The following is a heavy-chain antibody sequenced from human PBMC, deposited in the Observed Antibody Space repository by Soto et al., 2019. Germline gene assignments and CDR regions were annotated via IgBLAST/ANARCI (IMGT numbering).Heavy chain of an antibody. V-gene: IGHV3-49*04. Sequence: EVQLVESGGGLVQPGRSLRVSCTGFGFTFGDYGVSWVRQAPGKGLEWIGFIRSRGNGGTTEYAASVRGRFSFSREDSKSIAYLQMNSLQIEDTAVYYCTRVGGYAKTDRWGQGTLVTVSS. J-gene: IGHJ5*02. CDR3: TRVGGYAKTDR. D-gene: IGHD3-22*01. CDR1: GFTFGDYG. CDR2: IRSRGNGGTT.